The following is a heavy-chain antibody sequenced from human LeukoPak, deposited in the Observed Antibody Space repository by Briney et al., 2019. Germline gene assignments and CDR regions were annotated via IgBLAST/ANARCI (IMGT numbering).Heavy chain of an antibody. CDR1: EYTFTGYY. CDR3: ARTYYYDSSGYTTYAIDI. CDR2: INPNSGGT. D-gene: IGHD3-22*01. Sequence: GASVKVSCKASEYTFTGYYMHWVRQAPGQGLEWMGWINPNSGGTQYAQKFQGRVTMTRDTSISTAYMELSRLRSDDTAVYYCARTYYYDSSGYTTYAIDIWGQGTMVTVSS. J-gene: IGHJ3*02. V-gene: IGHV1-2*02.